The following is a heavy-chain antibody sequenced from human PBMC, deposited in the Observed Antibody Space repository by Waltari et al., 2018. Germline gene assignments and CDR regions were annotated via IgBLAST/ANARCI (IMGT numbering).Heavy chain of an antibody. Sequence: QVQLVQSGAEVKKPGSSVKVSCKASGGTFSSYAISWVRQAPGQGLEWMGGISPILGIANYAQKFQGRVTITADKSTSTAYMELSSLRSEDTAVYYCARLLGSYSPFDYWGQGTLVTVSS. D-gene: IGHD1-26*01. CDR2: ISPILGIA. J-gene: IGHJ4*02. CDR3: ARLLGSYSPFDY. V-gene: IGHV1-69*10. CDR1: GGTFSSYA.